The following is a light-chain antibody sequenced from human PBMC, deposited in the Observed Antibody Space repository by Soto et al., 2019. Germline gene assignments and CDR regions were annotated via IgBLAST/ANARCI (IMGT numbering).Light chain of an antibody. J-gene: IGLJ2*01. V-gene: IGLV1-44*01. CDR1: SSNIGSNI. CDR2: TSD. CDR3: AAWDDGLSGPV. Sequence: QSVLTQPPSASGTPGQRVTISCSGSSSNIGSNIVNWYQQLPGTAPKLLIYTSDQRPSGVPDRFSGSKSGTSASLAISGLQSDDEDDYYCAAWDDGLSGPVFGGGTKLTVL.